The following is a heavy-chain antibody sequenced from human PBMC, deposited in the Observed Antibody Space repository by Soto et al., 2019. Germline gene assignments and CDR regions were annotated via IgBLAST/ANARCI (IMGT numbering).Heavy chain of an antibody. V-gene: IGHV4-31*03. D-gene: IGHD3-22*01. CDR2: IYYSGST. CDR1: GGSISSGGYY. CDR3: AREDYDSSGYYEVPPP. J-gene: IGHJ5*02. Sequence: NPSETLSLTCTVSGGSISSGGYYWSWIRQHPGKGLEWIGYIYYSGSTYYNPSLKSRVTISVDTSKNQFSLKLSSVTAADTAVYYCAREDYDSSGYYEVPPPWGQGTLVTVSS.